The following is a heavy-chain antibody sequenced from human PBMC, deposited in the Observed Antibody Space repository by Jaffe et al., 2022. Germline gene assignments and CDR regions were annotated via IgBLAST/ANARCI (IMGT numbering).Heavy chain of an antibody. CDR2: INHSGST. V-gene: IGHV4-34*01. CDR1: GGSFSGYY. D-gene: IGHD5-12*01. J-gene: IGHJ4*02. Sequence: QVQLQQWGAGLLKPSETLSLTCAVYGGSFSGYYWSWIRQPPGKGLEWIGEINHSGSTNYNPSLKSRVTISVDTSKNQFSLKLSSVTAADTAVYYCARGDSKGQYSGYGDFDYWGQGTLVTVSS. CDR3: ARGDSKGQYSGYGDFDY.